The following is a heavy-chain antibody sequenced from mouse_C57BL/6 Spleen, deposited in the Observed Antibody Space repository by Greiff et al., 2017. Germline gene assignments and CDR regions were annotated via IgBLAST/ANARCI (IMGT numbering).Heavy chain of an antibody. Sequence: QVQLQQPGAELVMPGASVKLSCKASGYTFTSYGMHWVKQRPGQGLEWIGEIDPSDSYTNYNQKCKGKSTLTVDKSSSTAYMQLSSLTSEDSAVYYCARRENYYCFDYWGQGTTLTVSS. D-gene: IGHD1-1*01. V-gene: IGHV1-69*01. CDR3: ARRENYYCFDY. CDR1: GYTFTSYG. J-gene: IGHJ2*01. CDR2: IDPSDSYT.